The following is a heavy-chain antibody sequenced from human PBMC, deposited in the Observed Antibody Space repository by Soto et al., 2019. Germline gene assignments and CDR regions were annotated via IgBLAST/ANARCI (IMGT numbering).Heavy chain of an antibody. J-gene: IGHJ4*02. CDR1: GYTFTGYY. V-gene: IGHV1-2*02. CDR2: INPNSGGT. CDR3: AGDPVADSGGGY. Sequence: ASVKVSCKAFGYTFTGYYLHWVRQAPGQGLEWMGWINPNSGGTNCAQKFQGRVTMTRDTSISTAYMELSGLRSDDTAVYYCAGDPVADSGGGYWGQGTLVTVSS. D-gene: IGHD6-19*01.